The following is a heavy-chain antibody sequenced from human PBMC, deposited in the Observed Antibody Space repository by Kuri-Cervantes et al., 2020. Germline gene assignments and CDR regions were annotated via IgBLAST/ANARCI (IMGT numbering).Heavy chain of an antibody. D-gene: IGHD6-6*01. J-gene: IGHJ6*02. CDR1: GFTFVDFW. CDR2: IKGDGSEE. Sequence: GGSLRLSCAASGFTFVDFWMSWVRQAPGKGLEWVASIKGDGSEEHYVDSVKGRFTISRDNSKNTLYLQMNSLRAEDTAVYYCAKGGAARPYYYGMDVWGQGTTVTVSS. CDR3: AKGGAARPYYYGMDV. V-gene: IGHV3-7*01.